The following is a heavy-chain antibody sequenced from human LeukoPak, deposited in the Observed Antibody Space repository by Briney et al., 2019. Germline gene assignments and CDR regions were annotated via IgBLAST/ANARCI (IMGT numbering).Heavy chain of an antibody. J-gene: IGHJ4*02. CDR3: AKDRRSGSYVSDY. D-gene: IGHD1-26*01. V-gene: IGHV3-30*18. Sequence: GGSLRLSCAASGFTFSSYGMHWVRQAPGKGLESVAVISYDGSNKYYADSVKGRFTISRDNSKNTVYLQMNSLRAEDTAVYYCAKDRRSGSYVSDYWGQGTLVTVSS. CDR1: GFTFSSYG. CDR2: ISYDGSNK.